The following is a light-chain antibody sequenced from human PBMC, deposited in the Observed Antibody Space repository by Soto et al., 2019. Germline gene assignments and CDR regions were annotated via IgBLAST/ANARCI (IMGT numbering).Light chain of an antibody. CDR3: QQSYSTPPWT. Sequence: DIQMTQSPSSVSASVGDTVTITCRASQDINSRLAWFQQKPGKAPKLLIYAASSLQSGVPSRFSGSGSGTDFTLTISSLQPEDFATYYCQQSYSTPPWTFGQGTKVDIK. J-gene: IGKJ1*01. V-gene: IGKV1-12*01. CDR2: AAS. CDR1: QDINSR.